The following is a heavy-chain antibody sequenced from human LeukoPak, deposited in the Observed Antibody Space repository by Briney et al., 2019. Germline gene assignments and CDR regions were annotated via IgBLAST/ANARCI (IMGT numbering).Heavy chain of an antibody. D-gene: IGHD5-24*01. J-gene: IGHJ6*02. CDR3: ARAVGSIEMATIYYYYYGMDV. CDR2: IIPIFGTA. Sequence: GASVKVSCKASGGTFSSYAISWVRQAPGQGLEWMGGIIPIFGTANYAQKFQGRVTITADESTGTAYMELSSLRSEDTAVYYCARAVGSIEMATIYYYYYGMDVWGQGTTVTVSS. V-gene: IGHV1-69*13. CDR1: GGTFSSYA.